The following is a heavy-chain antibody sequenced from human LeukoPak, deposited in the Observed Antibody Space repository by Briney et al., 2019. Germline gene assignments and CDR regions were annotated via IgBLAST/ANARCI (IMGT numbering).Heavy chain of an antibody. Sequence: GGSLRLSCAASGFTFSSYWMSWVRQAPGKGLEWVSSITSNGSQTYYADALKGRFIISRDNVKSSLYLQMSSLRAEDTAVYYCTRAIRATGTDSWGQGTLVTVSS. CDR1: GFTFSSYW. CDR3: TRAIRATGTDS. J-gene: IGHJ5*01. V-gene: IGHV3-21*01. CDR2: ITSNGSQT. D-gene: IGHD6-13*01.